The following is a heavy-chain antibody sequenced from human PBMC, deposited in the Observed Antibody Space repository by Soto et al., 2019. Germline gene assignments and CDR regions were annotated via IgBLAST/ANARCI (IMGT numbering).Heavy chain of an antibody. V-gene: IGHV5-51*01. CDR3: ARQMSSYTYYYYYYGMDV. CDR1: GYSFTSYW. D-gene: IGHD4-4*01. Sequence: PGESLKISCKGSGYSFTSYWIGWVRQMPGKGLEWMGIIYPGDSDTRYSPSFQGQVTISADKSISTAYLQWSSLKASDTAMYYCARQMSSYTYYYYYYGMDVWGQGTTVTVSS. J-gene: IGHJ6*02. CDR2: IYPGDSDT.